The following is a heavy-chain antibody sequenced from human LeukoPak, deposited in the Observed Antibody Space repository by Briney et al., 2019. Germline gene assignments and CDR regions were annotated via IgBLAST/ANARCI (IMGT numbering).Heavy chain of an antibody. J-gene: IGHJ4*02. D-gene: IGHD1-26*01. CDR2: IYYSGST. CDR3: ARHGGGGESYPRVFDY. CDR1: GGSISPYY. V-gene: IGHV4-59*08. Sequence: PSETLSLTCTVSGGSISPYYWSWIRQPPGKGLEWIGYIYYSGSTNYNPSLKSRVTISVDTSKNQFSLKLSSVTAADTAVYYCARHGGGGESYPRVFDYRGRGTLVTVSS.